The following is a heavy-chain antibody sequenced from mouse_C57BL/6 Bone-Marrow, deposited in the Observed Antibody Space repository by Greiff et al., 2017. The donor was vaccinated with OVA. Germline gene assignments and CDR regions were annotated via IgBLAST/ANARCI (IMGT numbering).Heavy chain of an antibody. CDR1: GYTFTDYE. CDR3: ARRYYGSSYERYIDV. Sequence: QVQLQQSGAELVRPGASVTLSCKASGYTFTDYEMHWVKQTPVHGLEWIGAIDPETGGTAYNQKFKGKAILTADKSSSTAYMELRSLTSEDSAVYYGARRYYGSSYERYIDVWGTGTTVTVSS. V-gene: IGHV1-15*01. D-gene: IGHD1-1*01. J-gene: IGHJ1*03. CDR2: IDPETGGT.